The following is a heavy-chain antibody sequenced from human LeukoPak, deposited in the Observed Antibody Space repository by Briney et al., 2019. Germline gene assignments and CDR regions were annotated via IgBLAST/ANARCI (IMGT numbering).Heavy chain of an antibody. CDR2: MNPNSGNT. CDR1: RYTFTSYD. V-gene: IGHV1-8*01. J-gene: IGHJ4*02. D-gene: IGHD3-16*01. Sequence: ASVKVSCKASRYTFTSYDINWLRQATGQGLEWMGWMNPNSGNTGYAQKSQGRVTMTRNTSISTAYMELSSLRSEDTAVYYCARKPLFRGYYFDYWGQGTLVTVSS. CDR3: ARKPLFRGYYFDY.